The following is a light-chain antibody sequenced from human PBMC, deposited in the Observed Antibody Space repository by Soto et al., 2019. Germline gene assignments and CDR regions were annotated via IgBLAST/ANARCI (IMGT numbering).Light chain of an antibody. V-gene: IGLV2-14*01. J-gene: IGLJ2*01. CDR2: EVS. Sequence: QSALTQPASVSGSPGQSITISCTGASSDIGIYNYVSWYQQHPGKAPKLIIFEVSHRPSGVSDRFSGSKSGNTASLTISGLQAEDEAHYYCSSYSGSSTLVVFGGGTKVTVL. CDR3: SSYSGSSTLVV. CDR1: SSDIGIYNY.